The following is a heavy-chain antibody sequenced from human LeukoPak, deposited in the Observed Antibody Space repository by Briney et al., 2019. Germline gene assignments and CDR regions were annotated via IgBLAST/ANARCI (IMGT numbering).Heavy chain of an antibody. CDR3: AKGGVLIRPGWEYYFDY. J-gene: IGHJ4*02. CDR1: GGTFSSYA. D-gene: IGHD3-16*01. Sequence: SVKVSCKASGGTFSSYAISWVRQAPGQGLEWMGGIIPIFGTANYAQKFQGRVTITADESTSTAYMELSSLRSEDTAVYYCAKGGVLIRPGWEYYFDYWGQGTLVTVSS. CDR2: IIPIFGTA. V-gene: IGHV1-69*13.